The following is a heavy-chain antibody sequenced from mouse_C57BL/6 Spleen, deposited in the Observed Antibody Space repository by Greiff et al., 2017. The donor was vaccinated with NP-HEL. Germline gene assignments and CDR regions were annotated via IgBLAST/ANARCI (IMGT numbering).Heavy chain of an antibody. CDR1: GYTFTSYW. CDR2: IHPNSGST. V-gene: IGHV1-64*01. CDR3: ASQDGYSTFAY. D-gene: IGHD2-3*01. J-gene: IGHJ3*01. Sequence: QVQLQQPGAELVKPGASVKLSCKASGYTFTSYWMHWVKQRPGQGLEWIGMIHPNSGSTNYNEKFKSKATLTVDKSSSTAYMQLSSLTSEDSAVYYCASQDGYSTFAYWGQGTLVTVSA.